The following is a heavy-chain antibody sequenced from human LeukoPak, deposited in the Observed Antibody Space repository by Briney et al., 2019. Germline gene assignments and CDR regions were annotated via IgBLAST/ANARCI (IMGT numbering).Heavy chain of an antibody. J-gene: IGHJ3*02. V-gene: IGHV4-61*02. Sequence: SETLSLTCTVSGGSISSGSYYWSWIRQPAGKGLEWIGRIYTSGSTNYNPSLKSRVTISVDTSKNQFSLKLSSVTAADTALYYCARLWDTDDAFDIWGQGTVVTVSS. CDR3: ARLWDTDDAFDI. D-gene: IGHD3-10*01. CDR1: GGSISSGSYY. CDR2: IYTSGST.